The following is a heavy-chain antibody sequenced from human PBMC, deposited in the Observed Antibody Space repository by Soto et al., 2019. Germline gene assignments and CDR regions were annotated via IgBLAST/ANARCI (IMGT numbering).Heavy chain of an antibody. Sequence: GGSLRLSCTGSGFTFGSYALSWVRQAPGKGLEWVGVIRREANGGTTDYAASVKGRISSSRDDSKSIAYMEINSLQTEDTAVYYCTRYSYESSGYYVYWGQGAMVTVSS. J-gene: IGHJ4*02. V-gene: IGHV3-49*04. D-gene: IGHD3-22*01. CDR2: IRREANGGTT. CDR1: GFTFGSYA. CDR3: TRYSYESSGYYVY.